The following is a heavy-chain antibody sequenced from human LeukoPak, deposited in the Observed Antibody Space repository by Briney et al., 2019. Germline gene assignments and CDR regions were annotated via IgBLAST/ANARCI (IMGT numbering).Heavy chain of an antibody. V-gene: IGHV4-39*01. Sequence: TETLSLTCTVSGGSISSRSYYWGWIRQPPGKGLEWVGSISYSGSTYYNPSLKSRVTISVETSKNQFSLKLSSVTAADTAVYYCAKFSGSYYDYWGQGMLVTVSS. CDR2: ISYSGST. J-gene: IGHJ4*02. CDR1: GGSISSRSYY. D-gene: IGHD2-15*01. CDR3: AKFSGSYYDY.